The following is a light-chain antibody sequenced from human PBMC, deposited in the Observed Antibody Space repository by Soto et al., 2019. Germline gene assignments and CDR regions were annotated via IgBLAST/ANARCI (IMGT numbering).Light chain of an antibody. V-gene: IGKV3-20*01. CDR2: GAA. CDR3: RQFNSNSLT. Sequence: IVSTLSPGTLSLSPVESATLSCRASQSISSSLSWCQQKPGQAPRLLIYGAASSATGIPDRFSSGGSGREFIPPTSRLVHADYAVYYCRQFNSNSLTFGRGTKVDIK. CDR1: QSISSS. J-gene: IGKJ4*01.